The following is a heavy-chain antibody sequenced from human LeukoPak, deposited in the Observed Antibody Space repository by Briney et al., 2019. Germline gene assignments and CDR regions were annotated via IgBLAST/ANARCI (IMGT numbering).Heavy chain of an antibody. V-gene: IGHV3-38-3*01. D-gene: IGHD2-15*01. Sequence: PGGSLRLSCAASGFTVSSNEMSWVRQAPGKGLEWVSSISGGSTYYADSTKGRFTISRDNSQNTLYLQMNTLRAEDTAVYYSKKGPGLDCSGGSCYPPHFDYWGQGTLVTASS. CDR3: KKGPGLDCSGGSCYPPHFDY. CDR2: ISGGST. J-gene: IGHJ4*02. CDR1: GFTVSSNE.